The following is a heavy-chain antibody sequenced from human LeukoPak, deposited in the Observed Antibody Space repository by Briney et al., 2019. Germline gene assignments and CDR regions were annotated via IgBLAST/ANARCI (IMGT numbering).Heavy chain of an antibody. V-gene: IGHV4-39*02. J-gene: IGHJ6*02. Sequence: PSEALSLTCTVSGGSIRSSIYYWGWIRQPPGKGLEWIGSIYNSGSTYYNSPLKSRVTISVDTAKNQFSLRLSSVTAADTAVYYCARDQYYGTDLWGRGTTVTVSS. CDR3: ARDQYYGTDL. CDR2: IYNSGST. CDR1: GGSIRSSIYY.